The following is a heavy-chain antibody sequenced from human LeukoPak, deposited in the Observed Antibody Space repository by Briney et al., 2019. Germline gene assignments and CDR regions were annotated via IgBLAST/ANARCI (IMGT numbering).Heavy chain of an antibody. J-gene: IGHJ5*02. CDR2: INPNSGGT. CDR3: ARWGSSRQSDWFDP. D-gene: IGHD6-6*01. Sequence: GASVKVSCKASGYTFTGYYMHWVRQAPGQGLEWMGWINPNSGGTNYAQKFQGRVTMTRDTSISTAYMELSRLRSDDPAVYYCARWGSSRQSDWFDPWGQGTLVTVSS. CDR1: GYTFTGYY. V-gene: IGHV1-2*02.